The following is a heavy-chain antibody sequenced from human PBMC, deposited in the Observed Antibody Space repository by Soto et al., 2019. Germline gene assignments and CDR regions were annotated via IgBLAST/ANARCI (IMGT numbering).Heavy chain of an antibody. J-gene: IGHJ3*02. V-gene: IGHV6-1*01. CDR1: GDSVSSNSAA. CDR2: TYYRSKWYN. D-gene: IGHD6-19*01. CDR3: ATSGWRLRDAFDI. Sequence: QTLSLTCAISGDSVSSNSAAWNWNRQSPSRGLEWLGRTYYRSKWYNDYAVSVKSRITINPDTSKNQFSLQLNSVTPEDTAVYYCATSGWRLRDAFDISGQRTMVSVSS.